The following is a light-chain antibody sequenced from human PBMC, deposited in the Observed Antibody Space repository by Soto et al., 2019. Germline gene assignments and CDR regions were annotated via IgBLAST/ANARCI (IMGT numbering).Light chain of an antibody. CDR3: CSYTTSSMWV. CDR1: SSDVGAYNY. J-gene: IGLJ3*02. V-gene: IGLV2-14*01. CDR2: EVS. Sequence: QSVLTQPASVSGSPGQSITISCTGTSSDVGAYNYVSWYQHHPGKAPKLMIYEVSNRPSGVSNRFSGSKSGNTASLTISGLQAEDEADYFCCSYTTSSMWVFGGRTKLTVL.